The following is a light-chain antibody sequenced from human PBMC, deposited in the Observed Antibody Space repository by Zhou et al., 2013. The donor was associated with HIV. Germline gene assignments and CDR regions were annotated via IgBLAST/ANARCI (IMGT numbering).Light chain of an antibody. V-gene: IGKV1-5*03. CDR3: QQYKSFPPT. J-gene: IGKJ4*01. CDR2: KAS. Sequence: DIQMTQSPSTLSASVGDRVTITCRASQSIYSRLAWYQQKPGKAPNLLIYKASTLQSGVPSRFSGSGSETEFTLTISGLLSEDSATYFCQQYKSFPPTFGGGTKLEIK. CDR1: QSIYSR.